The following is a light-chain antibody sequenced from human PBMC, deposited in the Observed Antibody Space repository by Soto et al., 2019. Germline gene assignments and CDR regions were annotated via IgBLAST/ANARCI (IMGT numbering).Light chain of an antibody. V-gene: IGLV2-18*02. CDR3: SSYTTSITVV. J-gene: IGLJ2*01. CDR1: SSDIGSYNR. Sequence: QSALTQPPPVSGSPGQSVTISCTGTSSDIGSYNRVSWYQQPPGTAPKLMIYEVSNRPSGVPDRFSGSKSGNTASLTISGLQADDEADYYCSSYTTSITVVFGGGTKVTVL. CDR2: EVS.